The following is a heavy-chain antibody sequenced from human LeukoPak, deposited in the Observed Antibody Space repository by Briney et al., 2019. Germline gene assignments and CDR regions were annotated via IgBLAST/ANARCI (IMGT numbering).Heavy chain of an antibody. CDR2: INHSGST. CDR3: AKNGHGSGSYYPRTKYYFDY. Sequence: SETLSLTCAVYGGSFSGYYWSWIRQPPGKGLEWIGEINHSGSTNYNPSLKSRVTISVDTSKNQFSLKLSSVTAADTAVYYCAKNGHGSGSYYPRTKYYFDYWGQGTLVTVSS. V-gene: IGHV4-34*01. J-gene: IGHJ4*02. D-gene: IGHD3-10*01. CDR1: GGSFSGYY.